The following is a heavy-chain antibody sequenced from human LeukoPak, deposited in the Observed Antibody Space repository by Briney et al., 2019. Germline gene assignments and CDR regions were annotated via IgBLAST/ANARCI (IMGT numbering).Heavy chain of an antibody. CDR2: IYYSGST. Sequence: PSETLSLTCTVSGGSISSGDYYWSWIRQPPGKGLEWIGYIYYSGSTYYNPSLKSRVTISVDTSKNQFSLKLSSVTAADTAVYYCARGRGLQYLAHRAYYFDYWGQGTLVTVSS. CDR1: GGSISSGDYY. V-gene: IGHV4-30-4*01. J-gene: IGHJ4*02. CDR3: ARGRGLQYLAHRAYYFDY. D-gene: IGHD4-11*01.